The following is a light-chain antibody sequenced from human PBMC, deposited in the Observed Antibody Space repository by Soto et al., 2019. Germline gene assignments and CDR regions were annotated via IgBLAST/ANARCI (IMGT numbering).Light chain of an antibody. J-gene: IGKJ1*01. CDR1: QSVSSTY. CDR3: QEYGISRT. CDR2: DVS. Sequence: EIGLTQSPGTLSLSPGERATLSCRASQSVSSTYVAWYQQKPGQAPRLLIYDVSSRATGIPDRFSGSGSGTDFTLTISRLEPEDFAVYFCQEYGISRTFGQRT. V-gene: IGKV3-20*01.